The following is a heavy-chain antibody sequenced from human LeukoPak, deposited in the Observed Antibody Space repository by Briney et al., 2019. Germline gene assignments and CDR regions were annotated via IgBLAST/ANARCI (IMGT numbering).Heavy chain of an antibody. J-gene: IGHJ6*02. V-gene: IGHV1-46*01. Sequence: GASVRVSCKACGYTFTSDYMHWVREAPGEGLEWMGIINPNGGSTNYAQKFRGIVTMPRDTSTSTVYMELSSLISEDTAVYYCAREYGTLHYYYYGMDVWGQGTTVTVSS. CDR3: AREYGTLHYYYYGMDV. CDR1: GYTFTSDY. D-gene: IGHD2-8*01. CDR2: INPNGGST.